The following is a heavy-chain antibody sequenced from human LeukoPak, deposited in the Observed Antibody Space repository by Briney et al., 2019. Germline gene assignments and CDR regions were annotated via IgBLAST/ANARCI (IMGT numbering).Heavy chain of an antibody. CDR3: ARGRSSSDFDY. V-gene: IGHV4-59*01. CDR2: IYYSGST. CDR1: GGSISSYY. D-gene: IGHD6-6*01. Sequence: ASETLSLTCTVSGGSISSYYWSWIRQPPGKGLEWIGYIYYSGSTNYNPSLKSRVTISVDTSKNQFSLKLSSVTAADTAVYYCARGRSSSDFDYWGQGTLVTVSS. J-gene: IGHJ4*02.